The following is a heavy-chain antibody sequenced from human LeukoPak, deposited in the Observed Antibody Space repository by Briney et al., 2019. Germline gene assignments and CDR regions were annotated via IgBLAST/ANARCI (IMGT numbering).Heavy chain of an antibody. CDR1: EFIFFRYW. CDR3: ARRRSHYYRMDV. J-gene: IGHJ6*04. V-gene: IGHV3-7*01. Sequence: GGSLRLSCEGSEFIFFRYWMSWVRQAPGKGLEWVANIDEDGSEKDYLDSVKGRFTISRDNDKNTVYLQMNSLRPEDTAVYFCARRRSHYYRMDVWGRGTTIIVSS. CDR2: IDEDGSEK. D-gene: IGHD5-24*01.